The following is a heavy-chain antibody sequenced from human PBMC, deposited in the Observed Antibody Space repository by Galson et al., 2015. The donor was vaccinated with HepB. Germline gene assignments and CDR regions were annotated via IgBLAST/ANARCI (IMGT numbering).Heavy chain of an antibody. CDR2: ISWNSGSI. CDR3: AKDFGAHIVVLTAGYYFDY. V-gene: IGHV3-9*01. D-gene: IGHD2-21*02. CDR1: GFTFDDYA. Sequence: SLRLSCAASGFTFDDYAMHWVRQAPGKGLEWVSGISWNSGSIGYADSVKGRFTISRDNAKNSLYLQMNSLRAEDTALYYCAKDFGAHIVVLTAGYYFDYWGQGTLVTVSS. J-gene: IGHJ4*02.